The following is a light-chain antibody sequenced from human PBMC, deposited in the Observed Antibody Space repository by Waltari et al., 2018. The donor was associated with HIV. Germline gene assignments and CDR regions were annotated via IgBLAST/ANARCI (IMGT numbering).Light chain of an antibody. CDR2: KDI. J-gene: IGLJ3*02. CDR3: QSTDHDGTWV. Sequence: SYELTQTPSVSVSPGQTARISCSRGALPKKYSSWYGQKPGQAPVLIIYKDIERPSGIPERISGSRSGTGVTLTISDVQAEDEVDYYCQSTDHDGTWVFGGGTKLTVL. CDR1: ALPKKY. V-gene: IGLV3-25*03.